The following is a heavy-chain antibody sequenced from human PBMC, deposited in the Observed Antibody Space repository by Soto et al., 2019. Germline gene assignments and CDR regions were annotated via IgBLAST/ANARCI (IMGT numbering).Heavy chain of an antibody. V-gene: IGHV1-46*01. CDR3: ARGQEYLGAFDI. CDR2: INPNGGST. CDR1: GYTFTSYY. Sequence: ASVKVSCKASGYTFTSYYMHWVRQAPGQGLEWMGIINPNGGSTNYAQKFQGRVTMTTDTSTSTAYMELRSLRSDDTAVYYCARGQEYLGAFDIWGQGTVVTVSS. J-gene: IGHJ3*02.